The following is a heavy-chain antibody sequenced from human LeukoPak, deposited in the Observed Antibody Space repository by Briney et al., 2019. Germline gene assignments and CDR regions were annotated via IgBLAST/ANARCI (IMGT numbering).Heavy chain of an antibody. CDR1: GGSISSSNW. CDR2: IYHSGST. D-gene: IGHD3-3*01. V-gene: IGHV4-4*02. Sequence: SGTLSLTCAVSGGSISSSNWWSWVRQPPGKGLEWIGEIYHSGSTNYNPSLKSRVTLSLDGSTNQFSLRLTSVTAADTAVYFCARVEGVLRFLEYWGQGILVTVSS. J-gene: IGHJ4*02. CDR3: ARVEGVLRFLEY.